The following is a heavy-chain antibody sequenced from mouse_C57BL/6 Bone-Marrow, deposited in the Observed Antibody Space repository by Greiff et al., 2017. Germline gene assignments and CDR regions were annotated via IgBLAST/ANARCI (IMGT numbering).Heavy chain of an antibody. Sequence: EVQVVESGGGLVKPGGSLKLSCAASGFTFSSYAMSWVRQTPEKRLEWVATISDGGSYTYYPDNVKGRFTISRDNAKNNLYLQMSHLKSEDTAMYYCARAVYGYDDWRGYYAMDYWGQGTSVTVSS. J-gene: IGHJ4*01. CDR2: ISDGGSYT. D-gene: IGHD2-2*01. CDR1: GFTFSSYA. CDR3: ARAVYGYDDWRGYYAMDY. V-gene: IGHV5-4*01.